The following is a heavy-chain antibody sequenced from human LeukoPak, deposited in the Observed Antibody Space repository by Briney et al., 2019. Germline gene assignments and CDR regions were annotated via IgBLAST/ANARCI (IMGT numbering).Heavy chain of an antibody. CDR1: GGSVSTGSYY. CDR2: IHTSGTM. CDR3: ARGILRDYYDSRGFYHRGGVGY. V-gene: IGHV4-61*09. D-gene: IGHD3-22*01. J-gene: IGHJ4*02. Sequence: SETLSLTCTVSGGSVSTGSYYWSWIRQPAGRGLEWIGHIHTSGTMNYNASLKSRVRISVETSKSQFSLRLSSVTAADTAVYFCARGILRDYYDSRGFYHRGGVGYWGQGTLVTVSS.